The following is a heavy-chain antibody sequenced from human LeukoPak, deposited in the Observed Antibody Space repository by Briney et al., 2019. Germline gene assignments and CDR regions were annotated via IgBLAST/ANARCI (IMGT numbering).Heavy chain of an antibody. D-gene: IGHD3-3*01. Sequence: PSETLSLTCTISDGSISSGDYYWSWIRQPPGKGLEWIGYIYYSGSTYYNPPLKSRLTISVDTSKNQVSLKLSSVTAADTAVYYCARGAGSVTIFGVVIIRAFDVWGQGTMVTVSS. V-gene: IGHV4-30-4*08. CDR2: IYYSGST. J-gene: IGHJ3*01. CDR3: ARGAGSVTIFGVVIIRAFDV. CDR1: DGSISSGDYY.